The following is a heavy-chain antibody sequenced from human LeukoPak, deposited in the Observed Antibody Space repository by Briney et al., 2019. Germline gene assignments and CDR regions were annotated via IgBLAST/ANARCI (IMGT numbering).Heavy chain of an antibody. D-gene: IGHD2-15*01. CDR1: GFTFSSFW. J-gene: IGHJ4*02. CDR3: ARSYCSGGSCYPLLFDY. CDR2: IKKDGSEK. Sequence: GGSLRLSCSASGFTFSSFWMSWVRQAPGEGLGWVASIKKDGSEKYYVDSVKGRFTISRDNAKNSLYLQMNSLRAEDTAVYYCARSYCSGGSCYPLLFDYWGQGTLVTVSS. V-gene: IGHV3-7*01.